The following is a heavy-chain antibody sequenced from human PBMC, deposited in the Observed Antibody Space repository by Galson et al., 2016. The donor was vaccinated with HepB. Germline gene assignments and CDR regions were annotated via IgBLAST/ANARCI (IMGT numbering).Heavy chain of an antibody. CDR2: IKANNYAT. CDR1: GFSFSAST. V-gene: IGHV3-73*01. Sequence: SLRLSCAASGFSFSASTMHWVRQASGKGLEWVGRIKANNYATAYAASVKGRFIISRDDSKNTAHLQMNSLKSEDTAVYYCVRGGSGGYYYGSNVWGQGTTVIVSS. J-gene: IGHJ6*02. D-gene: IGHD3-10*01. CDR3: VRGGSGGYYYGSNV.